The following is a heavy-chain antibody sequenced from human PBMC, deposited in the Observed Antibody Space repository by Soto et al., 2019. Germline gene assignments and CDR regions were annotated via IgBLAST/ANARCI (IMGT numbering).Heavy chain of an antibody. D-gene: IGHD1-26*01. CDR1: GYSISNGYS. J-gene: IGHJ4*02. CDR2: IYHSGST. CDR3: ARDSGTYLYYFDY. V-gene: IGHV4-38-2*02. Sequence: SETLSLTCAVSGYSISNGYSWGWILQPPAKGLEWIGTIYHSGSTYYNPSLKSRVTISVDTSKNQFSLRLSSVTAADTAVYYCARDSGTYLYYFDYWGQGALVTVSS.